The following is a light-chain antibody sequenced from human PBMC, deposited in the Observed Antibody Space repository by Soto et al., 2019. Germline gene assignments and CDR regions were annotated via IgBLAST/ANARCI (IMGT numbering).Light chain of an antibody. J-gene: IGKJ1*01. CDR3: QQYKSYST. Sequence: DIQMTQSPSTLSASVGDRVTITCRASQSISSWLAWHQQKPGTAPKLLIYKASSLESGVPSRFSGSGSGTEFTLTISSLQPDDFATYYCQQYKSYSTFGQGTKVDIK. CDR2: KAS. V-gene: IGKV1-5*03. CDR1: QSISSW.